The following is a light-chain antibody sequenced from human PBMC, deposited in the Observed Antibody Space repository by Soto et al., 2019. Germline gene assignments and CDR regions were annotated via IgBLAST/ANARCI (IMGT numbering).Light chain of an antibody. V-gene: IGKV3-20*01. CDR3: QQDGSSVRT. CDR2: LAS. Sequence: EIVLTQSPGTLSLSPGERATLSCRASQSVSSGYLAWYQRRPGQAPRLLIYLASTRATGIPDRFSGSGSGTDFTLTISRLEPEDFAVYYCQQDGSSVRTFGQGTKVDIK. CDR1: QSVSSGY. J-gene: IGKJ1*01.